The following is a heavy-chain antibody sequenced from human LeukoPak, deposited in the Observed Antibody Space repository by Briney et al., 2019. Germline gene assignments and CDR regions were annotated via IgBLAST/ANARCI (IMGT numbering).Heavy chain of an antibody. J-gene: IGHJ4*02. D-gene: IGHD5-18*01. CDR1: GGSITSYY. CDR3: ARAQRGYGYGSFDY. V-gene: IGHV4-59*01. Sequence: PSETLSLTCTVSGGSITSYYWNWIRQPPGKGLEWIGYVYYSGATNYNPSLTTRLTISVDTAKNQFFLKLRSVTAADTAVYYCARAQRGYGYGSFDYWGQGTLVSVSS. CDR2: VYYSGAT.